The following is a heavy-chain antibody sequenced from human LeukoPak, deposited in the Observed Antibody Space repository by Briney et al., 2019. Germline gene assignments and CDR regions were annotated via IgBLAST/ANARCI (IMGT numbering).Heavy chain of an antibody. D-gene: IGHD6-6*01. Sequence: SETLSLTCTVSGGSISSYYWSWIRQPAGKGLEWIGRIYTSGSTNYNPSLTSRVTMSVDTSKNQFSLKLSSVTAADAAVYYCAREVSSIAARFCDYWGQGTLATVSS. V-gene: IGHV4-4*07. CDR3: AREVSSIAARFCDY. CDR2: IYTSGST. J-gene: IGHJ4*02. CDR1: GGSISSYY.